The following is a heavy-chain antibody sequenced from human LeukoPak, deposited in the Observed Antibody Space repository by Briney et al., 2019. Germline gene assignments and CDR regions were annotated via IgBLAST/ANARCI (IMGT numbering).Heavy chain of an antibody. CDR1: GGSISSGGYY. CDR2: IYHSGST. J-gene: IGHJ5*02. CDR3: ARDEPRGQFAPQSRFDP. Sequence: PSETLSLTCTVSGGSISSGGYYWSWIRQPPGKGLEWIGYIYHSGSTYYNPSLKSRVTISVDRSKNQFSLKLSSVTAADTAVYYCARDEPRGQFAPQSRFDPWGQGTLVTVSS. D-gene: IGHD3-16*01. V-gene: IGHV4-30-2*01.